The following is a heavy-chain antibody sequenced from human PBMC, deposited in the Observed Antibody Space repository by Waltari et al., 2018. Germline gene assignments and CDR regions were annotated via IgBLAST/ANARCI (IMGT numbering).Heavy chain of an antibody. CDR2: IKYDGSTR. V-gene: IGHV3-74*01. CDR3: ARDLDWVLFDS. J-gene: IGHJ4*02. D-gene: IGHD3-9*01. Sequence: EVQLVVSGGDLVQPGGSLSLPCAASGFSFSNYWMHWVRQAPGKGLVWVSRIKYDGSTRAYADSVKGRFTISRDNARNTLFLQMSGLRAEDTAVYYCARDLDWVLFDSWGQGTLVTVSS. CDR1: GFSFSNYW.